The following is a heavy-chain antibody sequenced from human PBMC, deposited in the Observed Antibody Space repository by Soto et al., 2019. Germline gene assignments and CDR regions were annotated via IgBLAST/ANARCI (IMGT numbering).Heavy chain of an antibody. D-gene: IGHD3-10*01. CDR2: ISGTGDTK. V-gene: IGHV3-11*01. Sequence: SCKVSGYSLTELSIHWIRQAPGKALECVAYISGTGDTKYYADSVTGRFTISRDNPKNSLYLQMNSLRPEDAAVYYCAIGGGQIYYKGLDVWGQGTTVTVSS. J-gene: IGHJ6*02. CDR3: AIGGGQIYYKGLDV. CDR1: GYSLTELS.